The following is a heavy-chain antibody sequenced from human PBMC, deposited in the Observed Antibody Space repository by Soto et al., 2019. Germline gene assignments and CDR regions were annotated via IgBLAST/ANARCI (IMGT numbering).Heavy chain of an antibody. CDR3: AKVSPRFPSGYLL. CDR1: GFTFSSYA. V-gene: IGHV3-23*01. Sequence: EVQLLESGGGLVQPGGSLRLSCAASGFTFSSYAMSWVRQAPGKGLEWVSAISGSGGSTYYADSVKGRFTISRDTSKNTLYLQRNSLRAEDTAVYYCAKVSPRFPSGYLLWGQGTLVTVSS. D-gene: IGHD3-22*01. J-gene: IGHJ4*02. CDR2: ISGSGGST.